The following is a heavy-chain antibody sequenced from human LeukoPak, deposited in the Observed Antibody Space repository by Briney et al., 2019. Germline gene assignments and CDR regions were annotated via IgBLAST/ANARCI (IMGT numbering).Heavy chain of an antibody. Sequence: GGSLRLSCAASGFTFSSYGMHWVRQAPGKGLEWVAVIWYDGSNKYYADSVKGRFTISRDNSKNTLYLQMNGLRAEDTAVYYCARDIGYFDLWGQGTLVTVSS. V-gene: IGHV3-33*01. CDR3: ARDIGYFDL. CDR1: GFTFSSYG. CDR2: IWYDGSNK. D-gene: IGHD2-15*01. J-gene: IGHJ4*02.